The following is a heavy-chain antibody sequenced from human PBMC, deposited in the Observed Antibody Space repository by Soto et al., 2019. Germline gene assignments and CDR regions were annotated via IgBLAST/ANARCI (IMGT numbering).Heavy chain of an antibody. CDR2: ISAYNGDT. CDR1: GYTFTNYG. D-gene: IGHD3-3*01. Sequence: ASVKVSCKASGYTFTNYGITWVRQAPGQGLEWMGWISAYNGDTNYTQRLQGRVTMTTDESTSTAYMELRGLRSEDTAVYYCARQTGDYDFWSGYPGYYYGMDVWGQGTTVTVSS. V-gene: IGHV1-18*01. J-gene: IGHJ6*02. CDR3: ARQTGDYDFWSGYPGYYYGMDV.